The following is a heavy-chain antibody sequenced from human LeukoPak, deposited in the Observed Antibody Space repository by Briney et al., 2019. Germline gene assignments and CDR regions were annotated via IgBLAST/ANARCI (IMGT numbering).Heavy chain of an antibody. D-gene: IGHD2-2*01. CDR3: ARVSLGYCSSTSCYDLYYYGMDV. CDR2: INPNSGGT. V-gene: IGHV1-2*02. CDR1: GYTFTGYY. J-gene: IGHJ6*02. Sequence: ASVKVSCKASGYTFTGYYMHWVRQAPGQGLERMGWINPNSGGTNYAQKFQGRVTMTRDTSISTAYMELSRLRSDDTAVYYCARVSLGYCSSTSCYDLYYYGMDVWGQGTTVTVSS.